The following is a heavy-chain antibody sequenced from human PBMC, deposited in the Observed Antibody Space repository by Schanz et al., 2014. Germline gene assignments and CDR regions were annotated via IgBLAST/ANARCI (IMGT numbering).Heavy chain of an antibody. D-gene: IGHD3-9*01. CDR2: ISSSGTSI. CDR1: GFSFSTHW. Sequence: VQLVESGGGLVQPGGSVRLSCGASGFSFSTHWMAWVRQAPGKGLEWVSFISSSGTSIYYADSVKGRFTISRDNSRKTLYLQMNSLRADDTAVYYCAKDHAGSDILTALGNWGQGTLVTVSS. J-gene: IGHJ4*02. V-gene: IGHV3-48*01. CDR3: AKDHAGSDILTALGN.